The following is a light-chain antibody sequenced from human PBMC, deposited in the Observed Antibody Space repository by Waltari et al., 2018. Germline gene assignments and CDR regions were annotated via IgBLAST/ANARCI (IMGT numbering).Light chain of an antibody. V-gene: IGLV1-47*01. Sequence: VMTQSPDSLAVSLGERVTISCSGSSSNIGSNYIYWYQQLPGTAPKLLIYRNNQRTAGVPDRFSGSKSGTSDSLAISGLRSEDEADYYCAAWDDSLSGHWVFGGGTKLTVL. CDR2: RNN. J-gene: IGLJ3*02. CDR3: AAWDDSLSGHWV. CDR1: SSNIGSNY.